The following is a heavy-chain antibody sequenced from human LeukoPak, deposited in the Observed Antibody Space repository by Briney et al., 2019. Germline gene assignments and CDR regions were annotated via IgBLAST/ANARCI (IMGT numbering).Heavy chain of an antibody. D-gene: IGHD3-22*01. CDR2: ISGSGGST. Sequence: PGGSLRLSCAASGFTFSSYAMSWVRQAPGKGLEWVSAISGSGGSTYYADSVKGRFTISRDNSKNTLYLQMNSLRAEDTAVYYCAKRATLLRYDSSGYYYFDYWGQGTLVTVSS. J-gene: IGHJ4*02. CDR1: GFTFSSYA. CDR3: AKRATLLRYDSSGYYYFDY. V-gene: IGHV3-23*01.